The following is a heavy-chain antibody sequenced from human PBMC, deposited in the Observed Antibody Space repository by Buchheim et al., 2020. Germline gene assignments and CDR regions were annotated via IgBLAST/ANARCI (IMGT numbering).Heavy chain of an antibody. D-gene: IGHD3-10*01. CDR1: GGSISSYY. CDR2: IYYSGST. J-gene: IGHJ4*02. CDR3: ARGPYGSGSYSV. V-gene: IGHV4-59*01. Sequence: QVQLQESGPGLVKPSETLSLTCTVSGGSISSYYWSWIRQAPGKGLEWIGYIYYSGSTNYNSSLKSRVTISVDTSQNQFSLKLSSVTAADTAVYYCARGPYGSGSYSVWGQGTL.